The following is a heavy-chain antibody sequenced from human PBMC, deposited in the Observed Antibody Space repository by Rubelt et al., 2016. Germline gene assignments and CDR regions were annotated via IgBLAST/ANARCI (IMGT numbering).Heavy chain of an antibody. CDR3: VRENWYYDN. CDR1: GYTFTTYY. V-gene: IGHV1-2*02. D-gene: IGHD1-7*01. J-gene: IGHJ4*02. CDR2: INPNSGVP. Sequence: QVQLVQSGAEVKKTGASVKVSCKASGYTFTTYYMHWVRQAPGQGLEWMAWINPNSGVPNYAQKFQGRVALTRDTSISTGSMELSRLTSDDTAVYYCVRENWYYDNWGQGTLVTVSS.